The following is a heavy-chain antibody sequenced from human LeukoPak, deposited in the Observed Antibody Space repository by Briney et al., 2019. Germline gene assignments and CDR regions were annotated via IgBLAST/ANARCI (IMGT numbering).Heavy chain of an antibody. CDR1: GGTFSSYA. CDR2: ISAYNGNT. D-gene: IGHD3-3*01. J-gene: IGHJ4*02. CDR3: ARVEGGYSTSDY. V-gene: IGHV1-18*01. Sequence: ASVTVSCKASGGTFSSYAISWVRQAPGQGLEWMGWISAYNGNTNYAQKLQGRVTMTTDTSTSTAYMELRSLRSDDTAVYYCARVEGGYSTSDYWGQGTLVTVSS.